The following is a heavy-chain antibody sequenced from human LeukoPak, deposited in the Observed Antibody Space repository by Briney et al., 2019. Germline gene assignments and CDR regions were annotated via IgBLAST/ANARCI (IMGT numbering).Heavy chain of an antibody. CDR2: ISYDGSNK. J-gene: IGHJ4*02. Sequence: GRSLRLSCAASGFTFSTYAMHWVRQGPGKGLEWVAVISYDGSNKYYEDSGKGRFTISRDNSKNTLYLQMRSLSAEDTAVYYCARTTTPHYYGSGSYALGYWGQGTLVTLP. V-gene: IGHV3-30-3*01. CDR1: GFTFSTYA. CDR3: ARTTTPHYYGSGSYALGY. D-gene: IGHD3-10*01.